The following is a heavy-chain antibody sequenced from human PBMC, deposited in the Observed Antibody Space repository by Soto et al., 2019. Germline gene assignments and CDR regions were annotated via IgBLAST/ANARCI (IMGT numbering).Heavy chain of an antibody. Sequence: ASETLSLTCTVAGHSINSDYYWGWIRQPPGKGLEWIGSIYPGGGTYYNPSLKSRVTISIDTSKNQFSLRLTSVTAADTAMYYCARKGYYPSGRINLFDSWGQGTLVTVS. CDR1: GHSINSDYY. CDR2: IYPGGGT. CDR3: ARKGYYPSGRINLFDS. V-gene: IGHV4-38-2*02. J-gene: IGHJ4*02. D-gene: IGHD3-10*01.